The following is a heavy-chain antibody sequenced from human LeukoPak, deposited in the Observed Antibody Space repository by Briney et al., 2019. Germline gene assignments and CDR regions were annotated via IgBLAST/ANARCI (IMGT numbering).Heavy chain of an antibody. V-gene: IGHV3-23*01. D-gene: IGHD3-3*01. CDR2: ISGNGGST. CDR1: GFTFSSYA. CDR3: ARDSAYYDFWSGYSYY. J-gene: IGHJ4*02. Sequence: GGSLRLSCAASGFTFSSYAMSWVRQAPGKGLEWVSAISGNGGSTFYTDAVKGRFTISRDNSKNTLYLQMNSLRAEDTAVYYCARDSAYYDFWSGYSYYWGQGTLVTVSS.